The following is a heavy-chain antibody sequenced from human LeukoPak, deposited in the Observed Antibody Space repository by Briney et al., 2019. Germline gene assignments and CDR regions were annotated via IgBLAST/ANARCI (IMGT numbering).Heavy chain of an antibody. V-gene: IGHV3-48*03. D-gene: IGHD3-10*01. CDR2: ISSSGRTT. CDR3: ARGQLWIDY. CDR1: GFTFSSYE. Sequence: GGSLRLSCGASGFTFSSYEMNWVRQAPGRGLEWVSYISSSGRTTYYADSVKGRFTISRDNAKNSLYLQMNSLRAEDTAVYYCARGQLWIDYWGQGTLVTVSS. J-gene: IGHJ4*02.